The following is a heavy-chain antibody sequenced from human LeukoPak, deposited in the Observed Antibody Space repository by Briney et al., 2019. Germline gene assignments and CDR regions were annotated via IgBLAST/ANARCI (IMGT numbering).Heavy chain of an antibody. J-gene: IGHJ5*02. Sequence: PGGSLRLSCAASGFTFSGSAMHWVRQAPGKGLEWVSSISSTGTYIYYADSVKGRFTISRDNAKNSLYLQMNSLRAEDTAVYYCARDPSVVPAAVNWFDPWGQGTLVTVSS. CDR3: ARDPSVVPAAVNWFDP. CDR1: GFTFSGSA. V-gene: IGHV3-21*01. D-gene: IGHD2-2*01. CDR2: ISSTGTYI.